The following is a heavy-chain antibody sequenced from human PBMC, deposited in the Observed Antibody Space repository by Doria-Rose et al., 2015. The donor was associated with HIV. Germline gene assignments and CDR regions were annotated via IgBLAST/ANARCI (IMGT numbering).Heavy chain of an antibody. CDR3: ATGVTLNY. V-gene: IGHV3-21*01. CDR2: ISSTSAYI. CDR1: GFTFSSHR. Sequence: VQLQESGGGLVRPGGSLRLSCATSGFTFSSHRINWVRQAPGKGLECVSSISSTSAYINYADSVRCRFTISRDNARNSLYLQMDSLRAEDTAIYYCATGVTLNYWGQGTLVTVSS. J-gene: IGHJ4*02. D-gene: IGHD3-10*01.